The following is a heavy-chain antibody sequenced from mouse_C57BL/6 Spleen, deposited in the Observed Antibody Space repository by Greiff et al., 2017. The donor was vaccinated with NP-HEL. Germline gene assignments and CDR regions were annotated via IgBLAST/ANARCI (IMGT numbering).Heavy chain of an antibody. CDR3: ATCDYDGGFAY. J-gene: IGHJ3*01. Sequence: VQLQQSGAELVKPGASVKMSCKASGYTFTTYPIEWMKQNHGKSLEWIGNIHPYNDDTKYNEKFKGKATLTVETSSSTDSLELSRLTSDDCAVYYCATCDYDGGFAYWGQGTLVTVSA. CDR1: GYTFTTYP. D-gene: IGHD2-4*01. CDR2: IHPYNDDT. V-gene: IGHV1-47*01.